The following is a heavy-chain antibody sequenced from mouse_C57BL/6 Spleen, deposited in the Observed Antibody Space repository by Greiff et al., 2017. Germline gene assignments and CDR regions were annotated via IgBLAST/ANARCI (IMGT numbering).Heavy chain of an antibody. V-gene: IGHV14-1*01. J-gene: IGHJ1*03. CDR3: TTDYGSSLWYFDV. D-gene: IGHD1-1*01. Sequence: VQLKQSGAELVRPGASVKLSCTASGFNIKDYYMHWVKQRPEQGLEWIGRIDPEDGDTEYAPKFQGKATMTADTSSNTAYLQLSSLTSEDTAVYYCTTDYGSSLWYFDVWGTGTTVTVSS. CDR1: GFNIKDYY. CDR2: IDPEDGDT.